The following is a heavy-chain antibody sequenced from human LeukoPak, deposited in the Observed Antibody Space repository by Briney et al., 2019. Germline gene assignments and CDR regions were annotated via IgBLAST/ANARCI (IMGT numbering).Heavy chain of an antibody. CDR1: GFNFSSYW. CDR2: IKQDGSEK. CDR3: ARDHVAGGSGSYYHSP. V-gene: IGHV3-7*03. J-gene: IGHJ5*02. Sequence: GGSLRLSCAASGFNFSSYWVSWVRQAPGKGLEWVANIKQDGSEKYYVDSVKGRFTISRDNAKNSLYLQMNSLRAEDTAVYYCARDHVAGGSGSYYHSPWGQGTLVTVSS. D-gene: IGHD3-10*01.